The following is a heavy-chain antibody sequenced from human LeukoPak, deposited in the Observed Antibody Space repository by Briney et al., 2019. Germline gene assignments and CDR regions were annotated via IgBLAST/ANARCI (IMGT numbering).Heavy chain of an antibody. J-gene: IGHJ3*02. CDR3: ARDDGDYQAFDI. CDR2: IYYSGST. Sequence: SETLPLTRTVSGGSIRRYYWSWLRQPPGKRLEGIGYIYYSGSTNYNPSLKSRVTISVDTSKIQFSLKLSSVTAADTAVYYCARDDGDYQAFDIWGQGTMVTVSS. CDR1: GGSIRRYY. D-gene: IGHD4-17*01. V-gene: IGHV4-59*01.